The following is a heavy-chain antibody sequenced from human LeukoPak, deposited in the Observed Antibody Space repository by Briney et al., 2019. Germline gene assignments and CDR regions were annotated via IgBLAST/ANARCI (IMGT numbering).Heavy chain of an antibody. J-gene: IGHJ3*02. CDR2: INPSGGST. V-gene: IGHV1-46*01. CDR3: ARVMVVAATDDAFDI. D-gene: IGHD2-15*01. CDR1: GYTFTSYY. Sequence: ASVKVSCKASGYTFTSYYMHWVRQAPGQGLEWMGIINPSGGSTSYAQKFQGRVTMTRDTSTSTVYTELGSLRSEDTAVYYCARVMVVAATDDAFDIWGQGTMVTVSS.